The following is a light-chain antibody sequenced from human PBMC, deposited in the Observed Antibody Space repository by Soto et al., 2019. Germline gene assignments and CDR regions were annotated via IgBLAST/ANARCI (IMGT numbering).Light chain of an antibody. V-gene: IGLV1-40*01. CDR2: GNI. CDR3: QSYDSGLSAVV. CDR1: SSNTGAGFD. J-gene: IGLJ2*01. Sequence: QSVLTQPPSVSGAPGQRVTISCTGSSSNTGAGFDVHWYQHLPGAAPKLLIYGNINRPSGVPDRFSGSKSDTSASLAITGLQAEDEADYYCQSYDSGLSAVVFGGGTKVTVL.